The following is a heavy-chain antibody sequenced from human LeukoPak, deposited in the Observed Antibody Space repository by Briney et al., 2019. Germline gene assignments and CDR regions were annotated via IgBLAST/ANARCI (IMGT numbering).Heavy chain of an antibody. Sequence: ASVKVSXKASGYTFTSYGISWVRQAPGQGLEWMGWISAYNGNTNYAQKLQGRVTMTTDTSTSTAYMELRSLRSDDTAVYYCARDSPPSLVGATKGGVDYWGQGTLVTVSS. CDR1: GYTFTSYG. V-gene: IGHV1-18*01. J-gene: IGHJ4*02. CDR2: ISAYNGNT. CDR3: ARDSPPSLVGATKGGVDY. D-gene: IGHD1-26*01.